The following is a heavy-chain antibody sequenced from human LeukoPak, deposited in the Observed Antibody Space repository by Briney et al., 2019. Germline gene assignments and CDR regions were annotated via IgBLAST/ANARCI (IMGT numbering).Heavy chain of an antibody. V-gene: IGHV3-48*04. D-gene: IGHD2-8*01. CDR1: GFNFISYS. CDR3: ARALDRYCTNGVCYRLDY. CDR2: ISSSSSTM. Sequence: QSGGSLRLSCAVSGFNFISYSMNWVRQAPGKGLEWVSYISSSSSTMYYADSVKGRFTISRDNAKNSLYLQMNSLRAEDTAVYYCARALDRYCTNGVCYRLDYWGQGTLVTVSS. J-gene: IGHJ4*02.